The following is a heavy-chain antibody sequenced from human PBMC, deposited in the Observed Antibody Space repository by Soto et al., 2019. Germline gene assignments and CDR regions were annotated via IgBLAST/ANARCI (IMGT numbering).Heavy chain of an antibody. V-gene: IGHV1-69*13. Sequence: GASVKVSCKASGGTFSSYAISWVRQAPGQGLEWMGGIIPIFGTANYTQKFQGRVTITADESTSTAYMELSSLRSEDTAVYYCARGGSCSSTSCYRGYYYYYYGMDVWGQGTTVTAP. J-gene: IGHJ6*02. CDR3: ARGGSCSSTSCYRGYYYYYYGMDV. D-gene: IGHD2-2*01. CDR2: IIPIFGTA. CDR1: GGTFSSYA.